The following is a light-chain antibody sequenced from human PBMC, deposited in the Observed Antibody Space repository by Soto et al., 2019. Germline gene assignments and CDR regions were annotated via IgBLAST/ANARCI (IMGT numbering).Light chain of an antibody. Sequence: QSALTQPPSASGSPGQSVTISCTGTSSDVGGYNYVSWYQQHPGKAPKLMIYEVSKRPSGVPDRFSGSKSGNTASLTVSGLQAEDGGDYNCSSYAGSNNLVFGGGTKLPF. V-gene: IGLV2-8*01. CDR3: SSYAGSNNLV. CDR2: EVS. J-gene: IGLJ2*01. CDR1: SSDVGGYNY.